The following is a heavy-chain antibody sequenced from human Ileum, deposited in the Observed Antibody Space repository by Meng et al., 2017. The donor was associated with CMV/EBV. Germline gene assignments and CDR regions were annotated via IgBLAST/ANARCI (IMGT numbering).Heavy chain of an antibody. CDR1: RMAFSNYA. CDR3: ARDLSGLRTYNHYYGMDI. Sequence: GESLKISCEASRMAFSNYAMHWVRQAPGKGLAWVAVTSYDGRKNYYADSVNGRFTIYRDNSKNMVYLQMNSLRADDTAVYYCARDLSGLRTYNHYYGMDIWGQGTTVTVSS. D-gene: IGHD3-10*01. J-gene: IGHJ6*02. V-gene: IGHV3-30-3*01. CDR2: TSYDGRKN.